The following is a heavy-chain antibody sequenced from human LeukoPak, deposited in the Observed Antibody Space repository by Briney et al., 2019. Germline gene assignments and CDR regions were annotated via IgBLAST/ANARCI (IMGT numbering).Heavy chain of an antibody. CDR1: GGSISSFY. J-gene: IGHJ4*02. D-gene: IGHD5-24*01. CDR3: ARQGPGNMATINAFDY. Sequence: SETLSLTCTVSGGSISSFYWSWIRQPAGKGLERIGRIYTSGSTNYNPSLTSRVTMSVDTSKNQFSLKLSSVTAADTAVYYCARQGPGNMATINAFDYWGQGTLVTVSS. CDR2: IYTSGST. V-gene: IGHV4-4*07.